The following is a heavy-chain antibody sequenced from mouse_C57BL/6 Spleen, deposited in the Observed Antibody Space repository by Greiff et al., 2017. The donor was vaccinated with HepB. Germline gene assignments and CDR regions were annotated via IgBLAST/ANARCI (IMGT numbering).Heavy chain of an antibody. CDR1: GYTFTSYW. J-gene: IGHJ3*01. D-gene: IGHD1-1*01. V-gene: IGHV1-55*01. Sequence: QVQLQQPGAELVKPGASVKMSCKASGYTFTSYWITWVKQRPGQGLEWIGDIYPGSGSTNYNEKFKSKGTLTVDTSSSTAYMQLSSLTSEDSAVYYSARKDYGSSEWFGYWGQGTLVTVAA. CDR3: ARKDYGSSEWFGY. CDR2: IYPGSGST.